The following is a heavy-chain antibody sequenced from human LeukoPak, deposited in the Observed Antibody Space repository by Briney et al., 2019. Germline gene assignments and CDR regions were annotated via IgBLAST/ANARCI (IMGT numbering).Heavy chain of an antibody. Sequence: GGSLRLSCVASGFNFNIYAMSWVRQAPGKGLEGVSGISGSSSHTLDADSVRGRFIISRDNTRNTLYLHMSSLRVEDTALYYCAKEHDYSNAAPEWGFDSWGQGALVTVSS. CDR1: GFNFNIYA. CDR3: AKEHDYSNAAPEWGFDS. CDR2: ISGSSSHT. D-gene: IGHD3-3*01. J-gene: IGHJ4*02. V-gene: IGHV3-23*01.